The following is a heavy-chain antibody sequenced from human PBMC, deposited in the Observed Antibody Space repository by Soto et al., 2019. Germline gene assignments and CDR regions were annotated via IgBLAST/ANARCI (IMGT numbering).Heavy chain of an antibody. CDR2: IVVGSGNT. D-gene: IGHD6-19*01. J-gene: IGHJ4*02. V-gene: IGHV1-58*01. CDR3: AKELEYSRGCWRASFDY. Sequence: SVKVSCKASRFTFTSSAVQWVRQARGQRLEWIGWIVVGSGNTNYAQKLQERDTITRDNSKNTLYMQMNILRADDTAVYCSAKELEYSRGCWRASFDYWGQGTLVTVSS. CDR1: RFTFTSSA.